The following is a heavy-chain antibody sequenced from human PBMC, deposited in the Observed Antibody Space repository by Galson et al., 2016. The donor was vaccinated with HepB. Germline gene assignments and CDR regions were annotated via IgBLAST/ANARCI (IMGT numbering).Heavy chain of an antibody. J-gene: IGHJ4*02. CDR3: AKGKRYSDSGSYYVDY. V-gene: IGHV3-23*01. CDR1: GFTFRSYD. Sequence: SLRLSCAASGFTFRSYDMSWVRQAPGKGLEWVSGINYSGSNTYYADSVKGRFTISRDNSKNTPYLQMNSLRVEDSAVYYCAKGKRYSDSGSYYVDYWGQGTLVTVSS. CDR2: INYSGSNT. D-gene: IGHD3-10*01.